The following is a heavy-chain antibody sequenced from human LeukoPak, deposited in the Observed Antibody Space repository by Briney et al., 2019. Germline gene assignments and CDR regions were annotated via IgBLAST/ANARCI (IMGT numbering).Heavy chain of an antibody. Sequence: GASVKVSCKASGGSFSSYGISWVRQAPGQGLEWMGGIIPIFGTAKYAQKFQGRVTIIADESTSTAYMELSSLRSDDTAVYYCARVSYYYDSSGYKDYWGQGTLVTVSS. CDR1: GGSFSSYG. CDR2: IIPIFGTA. D-gene: IGHD3-22*01. CDR3: ARVSYYYDSSGYKDY. V-gene: IGHV1-69*01. J-gene: IGHJ4*02.